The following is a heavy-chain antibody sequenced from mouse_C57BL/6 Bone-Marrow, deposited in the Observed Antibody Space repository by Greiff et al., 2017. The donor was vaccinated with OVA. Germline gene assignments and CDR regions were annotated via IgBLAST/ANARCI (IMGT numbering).Heavy chain of an antibody. CDR2: ISSGGDYI. CDR3: TRLYYGRDYFDY. D-gene: IGHD1-1*01. J-gene: IGHJ2*01. CDR1: GFTFSSYA. V-gene: IGHV5-9-1*02. Sequence: EVMLVESGEGLVKPGGSLKLSCAASGFTFSSYAMSWVRQTPEKRLEWVAYISSGGDYIYYADTVKGRFTISRDNARNTLYLQMSSLKSEDTAMYYCTRLYYGRDYFDYWGQGTTLTVSS.